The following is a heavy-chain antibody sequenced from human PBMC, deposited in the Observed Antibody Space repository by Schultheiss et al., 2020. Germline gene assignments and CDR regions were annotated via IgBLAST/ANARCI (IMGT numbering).Heavy chain of an antibody. CDR2: IVPPSGIA. D-gene: IGHD3-10*01. CDR3: ARDRGYYGSGSPDY. CDR1: GYTFSNYA. V-gene: IGHV1-69*13. J-gene: IGHJ4*02. Sequence: SVKVSCKASGYTFSNYAISWVRQAPGQGLEWMGGIVPPSGIANYAQKFQGRLTITADESTSTAFLELSSLRSEDTALYYCARDRGYYGSGSPDYWGQGTLVTVSS.